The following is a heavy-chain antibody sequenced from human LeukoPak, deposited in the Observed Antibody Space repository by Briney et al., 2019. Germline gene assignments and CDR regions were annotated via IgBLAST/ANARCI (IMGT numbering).Heavy chain of an antibody. D-gene: IGHD6-13*01. J-gene: IGHJ1*01. CDR2: IYYSGST. V-gene: IGHV4-59*01. Sequence: SQTRSLTCTVTGASISSDYCSWIRQPPGKGLEWIGYIYYSGSTNYNPPLKSRVTISVDTSKNQFSLTLSSVTAADTAVYYCARGGLPAALTYFHHWGQGTLVSVSS. CDR1: GASISSDY. CDR3: ARGGLPAALTYFHH.